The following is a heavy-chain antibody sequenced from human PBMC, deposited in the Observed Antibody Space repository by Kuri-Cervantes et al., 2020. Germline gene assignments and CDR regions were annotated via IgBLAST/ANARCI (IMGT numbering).Heavy chain of an antibody. D-gene: IGHD3-22*01. CDR3: ARAALYYGSSGRHAFDI. Sequence: GESLKISCAASGFTFDDYGMSWVRQAPGKGLEWVSGINWNGGSTGYADSVKGRFTISRENAQNSLYLQMNSLRAGDSAVYYCARAALYYGSSGRHAFDIWGQGTKVTVSS. J-gene: IGHJ3*02. V-gene: IGHV3-20*04. CDR1: GFTFDDYG. CDR2: INWNGGST.